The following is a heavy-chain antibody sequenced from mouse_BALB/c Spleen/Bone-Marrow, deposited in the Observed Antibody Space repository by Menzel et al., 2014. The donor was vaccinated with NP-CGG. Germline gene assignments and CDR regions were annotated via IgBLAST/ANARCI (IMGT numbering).Heavy chain of an antibody. CDR3: TRSFGSSYEYYFDY. CDR2: IYPSDSYT. J-gene: IGHJ2*01. V-gene: IGHV1-69*02. Sequence: QAQLKQSGAELVRPGASVKLSCKASGYTFTCYWINWVKQRPGQGLEWIGNIYPSDSYTNYNQKFKDKATLTVDKSSSTAYMQLSSPTSEDTAVYYCTRSFGSSYEYYFDYWGQGTTLTVSS. CDR1: GYTFTCYW. D-gene: IGHD1-1*01.